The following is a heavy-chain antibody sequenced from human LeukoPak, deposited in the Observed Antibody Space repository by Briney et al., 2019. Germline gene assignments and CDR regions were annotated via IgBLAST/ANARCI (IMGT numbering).Heavy chain of an antibody. V-gene: IGHV4-4*07. Sequence: SETLSLTCTVSSGSINNYYWSWIRQSAGKGLEWIGPIYISATTTTTYNSSLKSRLTISIDTSKNQFFLRMSSVTAADTAVYCCAREQRLRDNNWFDSWGQGTLVTVSS. CDR3: AREQRLRDNNWFDS. J-gene: IGHJ5*01. D-gene: IGHD6-25*01. CDR1: SGSINNYY. CDR2: IYISATTTT.